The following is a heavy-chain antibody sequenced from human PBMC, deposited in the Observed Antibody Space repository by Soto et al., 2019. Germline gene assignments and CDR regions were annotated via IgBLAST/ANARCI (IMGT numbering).Heavy chain of an antibody. D-gene: IGHD2-2*01. Sequence: QVPLVQSGAEVKKPGASVKVSCKASGYDFSSYGISWVRQAPGQGLEWMGWISASNGNRDFAQQFQGRVTMTSDTSRTTAYSDLRSLRSDATAVYYCVRDPQRNDYWGQGTLVNVSS. CDR2: ISASNGNR. CDR3: VRDPQRNDY. V-gene: IGHV1-18*04. CDR1: GYDFSSYG. J-gene: IGHJ4*02.